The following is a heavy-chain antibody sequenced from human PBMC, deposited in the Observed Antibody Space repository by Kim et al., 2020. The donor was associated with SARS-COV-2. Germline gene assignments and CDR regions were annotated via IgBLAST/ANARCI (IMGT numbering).Heavy chain of an antibody. D-gene: IGHD1-26*01. CDR3: ARGVGAVGDY. CDR2: T. J-gene: IGHJ4*02. Sequence: TRYAQTFRGRVTMTWDTSIRTAYMGLSSLRSEDTAVYYCARGVGAVGDYWGQGTLVTVSS. V-gene: IGHV1-8*01.